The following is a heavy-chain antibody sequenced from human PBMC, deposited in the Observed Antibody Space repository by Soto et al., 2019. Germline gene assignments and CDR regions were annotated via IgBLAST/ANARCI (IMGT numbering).Heavy chain of an antibody. CDR3: ARRSGWSGYSALDY. D-gene: IGHD3-3*01. CDR1: GFTFSDYY. CDR2: ISNTGGAI. V-gene: IGHV3-11*01. J-gene: IGHJ4*02. Sequence: QVQLVESGGGLVKPGGSLRLSCAASGFTFSDYYMSWIRQAPGKGLEWVSYISNTGGAIYYADSVKGRFTISRDDAKNSLFLQMNGLRAEDTAVYYCARRSGWSGYSALDYWGQGTLVTVSS.